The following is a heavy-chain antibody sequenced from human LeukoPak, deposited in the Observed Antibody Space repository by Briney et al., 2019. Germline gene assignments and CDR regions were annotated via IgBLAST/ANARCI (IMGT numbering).Heavy chain of an antibody. V-gene: IGHV3-23*01. CDR1: GFTFSSYA. D-gene: IGHD3-10*01. CDR3: ADPPSRGSGTLSYYYMDV. J-gene: IGHJ6*03. CDR2: ISGSGGST. Sequence: GGSLRLSXAASGFTFSSYAMSWVRQAPGKGLEWVSAISGSGGSTYYADSVKGRFTISRDNSKNTLYLQMNSLRAEDTAVYYCADPPSRGSGTLSYYYMDVWGKGTTVTVS.